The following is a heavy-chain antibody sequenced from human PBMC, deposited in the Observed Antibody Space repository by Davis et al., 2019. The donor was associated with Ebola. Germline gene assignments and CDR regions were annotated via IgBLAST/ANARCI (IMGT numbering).Heavy chain of an antibody. CDR3: ASSRDSGSYSGSPYDAFDI. J-gene: IGHJ3*02. V-gene: IGHV4-31*03. CDR1: GGSISSGGYY. D-gene: IGHD1-26*01. Sequence: PSETLFLTCTVSGGSISSGGYYWSWIRQHPGKGLEWIGSIYYSGSTYYNPSLKSRVTISVDTSKNQFSLKLSSVTAADTAVYYCASSRDSGSYSGSPYDAFDIWGQGTMVTVSS. CDR2: IYYSGST.